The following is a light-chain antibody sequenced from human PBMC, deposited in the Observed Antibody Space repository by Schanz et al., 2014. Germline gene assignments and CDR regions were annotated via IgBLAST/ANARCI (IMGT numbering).Light chain of an antibody. CDR3: CSYAGSPTYGL. V-gene: IGLV2-23*01. CDR1: SSDVGSYKL. CDR2: EGS. J-gene: IGLJ3*02. Sequence: QSALTQPASVSGSPGQSITISCPGTSSDVGSYKLVSWYQQHPGKAPKLMIYEGSKRPSGVSNRFSGSKSGNTASLTISGLQAEDEADYYCCSYAGSPTYGLFGGGTKLTVL.